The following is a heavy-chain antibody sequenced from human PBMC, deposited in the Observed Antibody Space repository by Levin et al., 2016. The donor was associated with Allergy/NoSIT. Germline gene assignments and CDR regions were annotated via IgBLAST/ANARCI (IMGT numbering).Heavy chain of an antibody. CDR3: ARAVGATTRNYGMDV. J-gene: IGHJ6*02. V-gene: IGHV4-34*01. D-gene: IGHD1-26*01. CDR2: INHSGST. CDR1: GGSFSGYY. Sequence: SETLSLTCAVYGGSFSGYYWSWIRQPPGKGLEWIGEINHSGSTNYNPSPKSRVTISVDTSKNQFSLKLSSVTAADTAVYYCARAVGATTRNYGMDVWGQGTTVTVSS.